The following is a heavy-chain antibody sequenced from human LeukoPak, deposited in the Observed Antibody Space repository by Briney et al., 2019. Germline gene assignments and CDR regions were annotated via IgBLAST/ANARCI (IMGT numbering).Heavy chain of an antibody. CDR3: ARVSDVATTARSSYFDY. Sequence: SETLSLTCTVSGGSISSSSYYWGWIRQPPGKGLEWIGSIYYSGSTYYNPSLKSRVTISVDTSKNQFSLKLSSVTAADTAVYYCARVSDVATTARSSYFDYWGQGTLVTVSS. D-gene: IGHD5-12*01. CDR1: GGSISSSSYY. CDR2: IYYSGST. V-gene: IGHV4-39*07. J-gene: IGHJ4*02.